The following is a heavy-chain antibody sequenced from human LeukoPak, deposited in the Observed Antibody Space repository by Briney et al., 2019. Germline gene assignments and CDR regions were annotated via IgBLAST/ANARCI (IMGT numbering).Heavy chain of an antibody. CDR1: GGSITDYY. Sequence: SETLSLTCTVSGGSITDYYWGWIRQPPGKGLEWIGYDYYSGSSNYNPSLKSRVTISVDTSKNQFSLRLSSVTAADTAVYYCARGRDSRGYQFKGFDYWGQGTLVTVSS. V-gene: IGHV4-59*08. J-gene: IGHJ4*02. CDR2: DYYSGSS. CDR3: ARGRDSRGYQFKGFDY. D-gene: IGHD3-22*01.